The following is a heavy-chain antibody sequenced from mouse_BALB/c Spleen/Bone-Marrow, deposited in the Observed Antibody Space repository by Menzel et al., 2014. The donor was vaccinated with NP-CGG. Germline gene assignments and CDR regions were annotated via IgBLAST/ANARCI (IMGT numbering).Heavy chain of an antibody. Sequence: EVKLQESGPGLVKPSQSLSLTCTVTGNSITSDYAWNWIRQFQGNKLEWMGYTSYSSSTNYNPSLKSRISIIRDTSKNQFFLQLNSVTAEDTATYYCARWDYGDYAMDYWGQGTSVTVSS. CDR1: GNSITSDYA. V-gene: IGHV3-2*02. J-gene: IGHJ4*01. CDR2: TSYSSST. D-gene: IGHD1-2*01. CDR3: ARWDYGDYAMDY.